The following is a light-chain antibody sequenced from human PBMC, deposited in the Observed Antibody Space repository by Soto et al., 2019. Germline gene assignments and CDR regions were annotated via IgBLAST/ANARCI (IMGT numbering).Light chain of an antibody. J-gene: IGKJ3*01. CDR1: QSVSSSY. CDR3: QQYGSSPPYT. V-gene: IGKV3-20*01. CDR2: GAS. Sequence: EIVLTQSPGTLSLSPGERATLSCRASQSVSSSYLAWYQQKPGQAPRLLIYGASSRATGIPARFSGSGSGTDFTLTISRLEPEDFALYYCQQYGSSPPYTFGPGTKVDIK.